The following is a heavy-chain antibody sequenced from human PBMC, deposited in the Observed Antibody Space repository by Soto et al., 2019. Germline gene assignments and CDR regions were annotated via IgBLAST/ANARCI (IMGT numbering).Heavy chain of an antibody. CDR3: AHIVGAPNWFDP. D-gene: IGHD1-26*01. CDR2: IYWDDDK. CDR1: GFSLSTSGVG. Sequence: QITLKESGPTLVKPTQTLTLTCTFSGFSLSTSGVGVGWIRQPPGKALEWLALIYWDDDKRYSPSLRSRLTITKDTAKNQVVLTMTNMDPVDTATYYCAHIVGAPNWFDPWGQGTLVTVSS. J-gene: IGHJ5*02. V-gene: IGHV2-5*02.